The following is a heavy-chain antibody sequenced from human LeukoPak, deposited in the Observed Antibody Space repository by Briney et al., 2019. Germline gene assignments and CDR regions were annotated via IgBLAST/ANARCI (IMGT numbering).Heavy chain of an antibody. Sequence: PSETLSLTCTVSGGSISSSSYYWGWIRQPPGKGLEWIGSIYYSGSTYYNPSLKSRVTISVDTSTNQFSLKLSSVTAADTAVYYCARVGGTGTTGYYSMNVWGQGTTVTVSS. V-gene: IGHV4-39*07. CDR1: GGSISSSSYY. CDR2: IYYSGST. J-gene: IGHJ6*02. CDR3: ARVGGTGTTGYYSMNV. D-gene: IGHD1-1*01.